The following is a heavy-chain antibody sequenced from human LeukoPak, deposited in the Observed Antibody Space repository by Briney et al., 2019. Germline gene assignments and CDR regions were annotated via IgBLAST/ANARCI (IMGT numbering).Heavy chain of an antibody. J-gene: IGHJ3*02. CDR2: IIPIFGTA. CDR3: AREGEDGYNRGRGAFNI. V-gene: IGHV1-69*05. D-gene: IGHD5-24*01. Sequence: SVKVSCKASGGTFSSYAISWLRQAPGQGLEWMGGIIPIFGTANYAQKFQGRVTITTDESTSTAYMELSSLRSEDTAVHYCAREGEDGYNRGRGAFNIWGQGTMVTVSS. CDR1: GGTFSSYA.